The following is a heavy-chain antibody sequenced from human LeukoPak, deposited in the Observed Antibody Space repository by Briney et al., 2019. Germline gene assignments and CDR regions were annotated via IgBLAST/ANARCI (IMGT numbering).Heavy chain of an antibody. D-gene: IGHD3-10*01. CDR1: GGSISSSSYY. Sequence: PSETLSLTCTVSGGSISSSSYYWGWIRQPPGKGLEWIGSIYYSGSTYYNPSLKSRVTISVDTSKNQFSLKLSSVTAADTAVYYCARALAGLPSDWGQGTLVTVSS. CDR2: IYYSGST. CDR3: ARALAGLPSD. J-gene: IGHJ4*02. V-gene: IGHV4-39*07.